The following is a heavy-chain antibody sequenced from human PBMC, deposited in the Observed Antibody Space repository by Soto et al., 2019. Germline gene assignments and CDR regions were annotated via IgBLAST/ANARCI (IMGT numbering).Heavy chain of an antibody. CDR1: GFSLFTSGVG. CDR2: IYWDDDK. Sequence: QITLKESGPTLVKPTQTLTVTCTFSGFSLFTSGVGVGWIRQPPGKALEWLALIYWDDDKRYSPSLKSRLTITKDTPKNQVVLTMTNADAVDTATSYCAHRLECRDNWNSGWFDPWGHGTLVTVSA. D-gene: IGHD1-1*01. J-gene: IGHJ5*02. CDR3: AHRLECRDNWNSGWFDP. V-gene: IGHV2-5*02.